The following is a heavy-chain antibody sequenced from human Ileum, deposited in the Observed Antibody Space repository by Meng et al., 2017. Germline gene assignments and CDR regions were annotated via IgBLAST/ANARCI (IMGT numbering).Heavy chain of an antibody. CDR3: SWEAPEGALAI. CDR2: IKSKLSGGST. V-gene: IGHV3-15*01. D-gene: IGHD1-26*01. CDR1: GFTFNHAW. Sequence: GGSLRLSCAASGFTFNHAWMNWVRQAPGKGLEWVGRIKSKLSGGSTDYAAPVKGRFTVSRDDSTNTLFLHMNSLKSEDTAVYYCSWEAPEGALAIWGQGTMVTVSS. J-gene: IGHJ3*02.